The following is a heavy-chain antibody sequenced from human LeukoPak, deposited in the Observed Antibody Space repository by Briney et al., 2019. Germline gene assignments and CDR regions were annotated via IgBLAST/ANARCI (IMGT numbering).Heavy chain of an antibody. CDR1: GFTFSSYA. V-gene: IGHV3-30*04. Sequence: GGSLRLSCAASGFTFSSYAMHWVRQAPGKGLEWVAVISYDGSNKYYADSVKGRFTISRDNSKNTLYLQMNSLRAEDTAVYYCAREEDRWGQGTLVAVSS. D-gene: IGHD2-15*01. J-gene: IGHJ4*02. CDR3: AREEDR. CDR2: ISYDGSNK.